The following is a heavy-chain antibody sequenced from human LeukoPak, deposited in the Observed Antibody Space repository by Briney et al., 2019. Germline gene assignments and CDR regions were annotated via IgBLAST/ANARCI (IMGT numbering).Heavy chain of an antibody. V-gene: IGHV4-59*01. D-gene: IGHD1-26*01. Sequence: PSETLSLTCTVSGGSISSYYWSWIRQPPGKGLEWIGYIYYSGSTNYNPSLKSRVTISVDTSKNQFSLKLSSVTAADTAVYYCAKDGPWELRYGMDVWGQGTTVTVSS. CDR2: IYYSGST. CDR1: GGSISSYY. CDR3: AKDGPWELRYGMDV. J-gene: IGHJ6*02.